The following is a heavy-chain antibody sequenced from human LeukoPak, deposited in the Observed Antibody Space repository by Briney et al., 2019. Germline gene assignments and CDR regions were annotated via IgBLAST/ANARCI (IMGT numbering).Heavy chain of an antibody. CDR2: ISYSGTN. CDR1: GGSVSSSIYY. CDR3: ASLGTLRS. J-gene: IGHJ5*02. V-gene: IGHV4-39*01. Sequence: SETLSLTCTVSGGSVSSSIYYWGWIRQPPGKGLEWIGSISYSGTNYNNPSLKSWVSISIDTSKNQFSVKLTSVTAADTAMYYCASLGTLRSWGQGTLVTVSS. D-gene: IGHD7-27*01.